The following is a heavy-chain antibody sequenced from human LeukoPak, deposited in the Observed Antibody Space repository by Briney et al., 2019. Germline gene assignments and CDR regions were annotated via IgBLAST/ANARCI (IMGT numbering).Heavy chain of an antibody. CDR1: GFTFSSYA. CDR3: ARSYGSGSYIDY. D-gene: IGHD3-10*01. CDR2: ISGSGGST. V-gene: IGHV3-23*01. J-gene: IGHJ4*02. Sequence: GGSLRLSCAASGFTFSSYAMSWVRQAPGKGLEWVSAISGSGGSTYYADSVKGRFTTSRDNSKNTLYLQMNSLRAEDTAVYYCARSYGSGSYIDYWGQGTLVTVSS.